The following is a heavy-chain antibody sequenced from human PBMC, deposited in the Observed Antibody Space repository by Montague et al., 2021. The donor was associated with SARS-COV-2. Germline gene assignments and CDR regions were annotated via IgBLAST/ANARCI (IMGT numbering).Heavy chain of an antibody. D-gene: IGHD2-8*01. CDR1: GGSFSGYY. Sequence: LSLTCAVHGGSFSGYYWSWIRQPPGKGLEWVSYISGSSSYTNYADSVKSRFTISRDNAKNSLYLQMNSLRAEDTAVYYCARDQYCTKGVCYSRGFDYWGQGTLVTVSS. V-gene: IGHV3-11*05. CDR3: ARDQYCTKGVCYSRGFDY. J-gene: IGHJ4*02. CDR2: ISGSSSYT.